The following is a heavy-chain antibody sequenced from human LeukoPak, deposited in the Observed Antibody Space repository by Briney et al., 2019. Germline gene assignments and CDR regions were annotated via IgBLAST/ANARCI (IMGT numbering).Heavy chain of an antibody. J-gene: IGHJ4*02. Sequence: GGSLRLSCAASGFTFSSYWMNWARQAPGKGLEWVASINHNGNVSYYVDSVKGRFTISRDNAKNSLYLQMSNLRAEDTAVYFCAKGGVAGTGYFDYWGQGTLVTVSS. V-gene: IGHV3-7*03. CDR2: INHNGNVS. CDR1: GFTFSSYW. CDR3: AKGGVAGTGYFDY. D-gene: IGHD6-19*01.